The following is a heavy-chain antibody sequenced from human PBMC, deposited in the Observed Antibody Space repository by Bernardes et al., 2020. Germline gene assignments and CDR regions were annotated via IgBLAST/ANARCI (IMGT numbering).Heavy chain of an antibody. V-gene: IGHV4-39*01. CDR1: GGSISSSSYY. CDR3: ARLRGGSSSWYGYYYYGMDV. D-gene: IGHD6-13*01. J-gene: IGHJ6*04. CDR2: IYYSGST. Sequence: ETLSLTCTVSGGSISSSSYYWGWIRQPPGKGLEWIGSIYYSGSTYYNPSLKSRVTISVDTSKNQFSLKLSSVTAADTAVYYCARLRGGSSSWYGYYYYGMDVWGKGTTVTVSS.